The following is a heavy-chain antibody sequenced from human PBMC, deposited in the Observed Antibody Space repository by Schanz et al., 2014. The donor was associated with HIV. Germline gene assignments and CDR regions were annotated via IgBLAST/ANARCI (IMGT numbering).Heavy chain of an antibody. CDR1: GFSFSDYH. V-gene: IGHV3-11*01. Sequence: VQMLESGGGSVQPGGSLRLSCTASGFSFSDYHMSWIRQAPGKGLEWVSSLSGSGSNIYYADSVKGRFTISRDNGKNSLFLQMNSLRAEDTAVYYCAKVVRFAMVTAPYYFDSWGQGTLVTVSS. J-gene: IGHJ4*02. CDR3: AKVVRFAMVTAPYYFDS. D-gene: IGHD2-15*01. CDR2: LSGSGSNI.